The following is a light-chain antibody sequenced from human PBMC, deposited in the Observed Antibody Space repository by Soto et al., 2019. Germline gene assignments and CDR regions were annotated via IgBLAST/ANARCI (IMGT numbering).Light chain of an antibody. CDR2: DVN. Sequence: QSALTQPRSVSGSPGQSVTISCTGTSSDVGTYNYVSWYQQHPGKAPKLMIYDVNKRPSGVPDRFSGSKSGNTASLTISGLQAEDEADYYCCSYAGSNTWAFGGGTKLTVL. CDR3: CSYAGSNTWA. J-gene: IGLJ3*02. CDR1: SSDVGTYNY. V-gene: IGLV2-11*01.